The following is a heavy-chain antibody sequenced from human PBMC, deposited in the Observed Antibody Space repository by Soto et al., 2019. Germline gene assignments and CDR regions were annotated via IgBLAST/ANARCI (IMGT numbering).Heavy chain of an antibody. CDR3: ARSQGGSSSLDIYYYYYYGMDV. Sequence: QVQLVQSGAEVKKPGSSVKVSCKAPGGTFSSYAISWVRQAPGQGLEWMGGIIPIFGTAKYAQKFQGRVTITVDEYTSTGYMEMSSLRSEDTAVDYCARSQGGSSSLDIYYYYYYGMDVWGKGTTVTVSS. CDR1: GGTFSSYA. V-gene: IGHV1-69*01. CDR2: IIPIFGTA. J-gene: IGHJ6*04. D-gene: IGHD2-15*01.